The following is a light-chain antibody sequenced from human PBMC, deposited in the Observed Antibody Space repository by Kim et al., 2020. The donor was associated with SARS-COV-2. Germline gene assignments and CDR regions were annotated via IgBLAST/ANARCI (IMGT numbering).Light chain of an antibody. Sequence: LTSSGTRSSGRIATNYVQWYQQRPGSSPTTVIYEDNQRPSGVPDRFSGSIDSSSNSASLTISGLKTEDEGDYYCQSSDSSNRVIFGGGTKLTVL. J-gene: IGLJ2*01. CDR1: SGRIATNY. CDR2: EDN. V-gene: IGLV6-57*01. CDR3: QSSDSSNRVI.